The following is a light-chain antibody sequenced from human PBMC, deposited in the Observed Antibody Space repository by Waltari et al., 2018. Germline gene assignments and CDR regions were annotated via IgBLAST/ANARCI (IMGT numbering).Light chain of an antibody. V-gene: IGKV3-11*01. CDR3: QQRGNWPSGYT. CDR1: QSVSTN. Sequence: EIVLTQSTATLSLSPWETATLSCRASQSVSTNLTWYQQKPGQAPRLLIYDASRRATGIPARFSGSGSGTDFTLTISSLEPEDFAVYYCQQRGNWPSGYTFGQGTKLEIK. CDR2: DAS. J-gene: IGKJ2*01.